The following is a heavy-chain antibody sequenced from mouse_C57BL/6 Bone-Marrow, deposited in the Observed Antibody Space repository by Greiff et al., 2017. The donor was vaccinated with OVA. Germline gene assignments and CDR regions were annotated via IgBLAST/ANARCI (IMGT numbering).Heavy chain of an antibody. CDR2: INPSSGYP. CDR1: GYPFTSYW. V-gene: IGHV1-7*01. J-gene: IGHJ2*01. D-gene: IGHD1-1*01. Sequence: QVPLPQSGAELAQPGASVTLSCKASGYPFTSYWMHWVKQRPGQGLAWIGYINPSSGYPKYNQKFKDKATLTADKSSSTAYMQLSSLTYEDSAVYYWARDYDGSSLYWGQGTTLTVSS. CDR3: ARDYDGSSLY.